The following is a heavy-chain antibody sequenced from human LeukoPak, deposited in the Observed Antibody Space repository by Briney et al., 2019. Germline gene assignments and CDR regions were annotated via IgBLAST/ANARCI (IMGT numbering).Heavy chain of an antibody. CDR3: AKDGYGSGSYFIYYYYYYMDV. CDR2: ISGSGGST. J-gene: IGHJ6*03. CDR1: GFTFSSYA. D-gene: IGHD3-10*01. Sequence: GGSLRLSCAASGFTFSSYAMSWVRQAPGKGLEWVSAISGSGGSTYYADSVKGRFTISRDNSKNTLYLQMNSLRAEDTAVYYCAKDGYGSGSYFIYYYYYYMDVWGKGTTVTVSS. V-gene: IGHV3-23*01.